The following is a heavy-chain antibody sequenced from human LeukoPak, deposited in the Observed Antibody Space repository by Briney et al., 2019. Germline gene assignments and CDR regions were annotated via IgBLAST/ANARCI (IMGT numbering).Heavy chain of an antibody. CDR1: GGSFSGYY. Sequence: SETLSLTCAVYGGSFSGYYWSWIRQPPGKGLEWIGEINHSGSTNYNPSLKSRVTISVDTSKNQFSLKLSSVTAADTAVYYRARRPSSTIQGFFDYWGQGTLVTVSS. J-gene: IGHJ4*02. CDR2: INHSGST. CDR3: ARRPSSTIQGFFDY. V-gene: IGHV4-34*01. D-gene: IGHD2-2*01.